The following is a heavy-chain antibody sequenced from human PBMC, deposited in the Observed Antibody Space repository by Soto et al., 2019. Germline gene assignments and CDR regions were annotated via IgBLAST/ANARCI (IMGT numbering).Heavy chain of an antibody. CDR1: GGTFSSYA. Sequence: QVQLVQSGAEVKKPGSSVKVSCKASGGTFSSYAISWVRQAPGQGLEWMGGIIPIFGTANYAQKFQGRVTITADKSTSTAYMELSSLRSEDTAVYYCARAHVDTAMVTYYYYGMDVWGQGTTVTVSS. V-gene: IGHV1-69*06. J-gene: IGHJ6*02. CDR3: ARAHVDTAMVTYYYYGMDV. D-gene: IGHD5-18*01. CDR2: IIPIFGTA.